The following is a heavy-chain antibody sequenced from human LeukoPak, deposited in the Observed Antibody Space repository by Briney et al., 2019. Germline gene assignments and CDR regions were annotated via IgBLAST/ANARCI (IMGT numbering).Heavy chain of an antibody. Sequence: HSGGSLGLSCAASGFTFSNYWMSWVRQAPGNGLEWVANIKRDGSEKYYVDSVKGRFTISRDNAKNSLYLQMNSLRVEDTAVYYCARDHGSSWETFDYWGQGTLVTVSS. CDR3: ARDHGSSWETFDY. CDR2: IKRDGSEK. CDR1: GFTFSNYW. D-gene: IGHD6-13*01. J-gene: IGHJ4*02. V-gene: IGHV3-7*03.